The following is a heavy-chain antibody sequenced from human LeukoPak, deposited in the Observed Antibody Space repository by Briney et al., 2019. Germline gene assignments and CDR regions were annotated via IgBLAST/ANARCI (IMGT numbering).Heavy chain of an antibody. Sequence: PSETLSLTCTVCGVSISSHYWSWLRQPPGKGLECIGYVYYSGIPNYNPSLKSRVTISVDTSKNQLSLKLTSVTTADTAVYYCARTARLFDYWGQGTQVTVSS. V-gene: IGHV4-59*11. D-gene: IGHD4-11*01. J-gene: IGHJ4*02. CDR2: VYYSGIP. CDR3: ARTARLFDY. CDR1: GVSISSHY.